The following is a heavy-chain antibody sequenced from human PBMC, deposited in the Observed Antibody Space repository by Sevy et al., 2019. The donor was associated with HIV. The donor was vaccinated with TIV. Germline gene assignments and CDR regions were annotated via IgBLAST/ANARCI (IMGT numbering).Heavy chain of an antibody. CDR3: ARGEVVGASGFDY. V-gene: IGHV1-3*01. CDR1: GYTFTSYA. Sequence: ASVKVSCKASGYTFTSYAMHWVRQAPGQRLEWMGWINAGNGNTKYSQKFQGRVTITRDTSASTAYMELSSLRSEDTAVYYCARGEVVGASGFDYWGQGTLVTVSS. J-gene: IGHJ4*02. D-gene: IGHD1-26*01. CDR2: INAGNGNT.